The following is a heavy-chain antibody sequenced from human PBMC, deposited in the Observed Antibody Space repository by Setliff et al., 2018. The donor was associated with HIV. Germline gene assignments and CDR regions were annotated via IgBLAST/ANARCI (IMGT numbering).Heavy chain of an antibody. J-gene: IGHJ6*02. CDR3: ARGYSTSSSYYYGMDV. V-gene: IGHV1-18*01. CDR1: GYTFTNYG. D-gene: IGHD6-6*01. Sequence: ASVKVSCKASGYTFTNYGINWVRQAPGQGLEWMGWISVHNGKTNFAQKVPGRVTMTTDTSTSTAYMEVRSLRSDDTATYYCARGYSTSSSYYYGMDVWGQGTAVTVSS. CDR2: ISVHNGKT.